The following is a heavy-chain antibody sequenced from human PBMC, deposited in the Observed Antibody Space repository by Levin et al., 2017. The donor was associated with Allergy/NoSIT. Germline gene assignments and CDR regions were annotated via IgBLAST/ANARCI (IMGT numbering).Heavy chain of an antibody. Sequence: PGGSLRLSCAASGFTFDDYAMHWVRQAPGKGLEWVSGISWNSGSIGYADSVKGRFTISRDNAKNSLYLQMNSLRAEDTALYYCAKDQSFLGGSYSGPIDYWGQGTLVTVSS. V-gene: IGHV3-9*01. CDR3: AKDQSFLGGSYSGPIDY. J-gene: IGHJ4*02. CDR2: ISWNSGSI. CDR1: GFTFDDYA. D-gene: IGHD1-26*01.